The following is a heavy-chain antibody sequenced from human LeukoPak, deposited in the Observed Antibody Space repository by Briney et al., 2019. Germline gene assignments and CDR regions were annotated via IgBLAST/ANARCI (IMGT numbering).Heavy chain of an antibody. V-gene: IGHV3-21*01. CDR2: ISSSSSYI. Sequence: PGGSLRLSCAASGFTFSSYSMNWVRQAPGKGLEWVSSISSSSSYIYYADSVKGRFTISRDNAKNSLYLQMNSLRAEDTAIYYCARTTDAYDAFDYWGQGTLVTVSS. J-gene: IGHJ4*02. D-gene: IGHD5-24*01. CDR1: GFTFSSYS. CDR3: ARTTDAYDAFDY.